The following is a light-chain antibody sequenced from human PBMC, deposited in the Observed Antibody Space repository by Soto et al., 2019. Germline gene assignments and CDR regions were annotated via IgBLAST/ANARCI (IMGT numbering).Light chain of an antibody. V-gene: IGKV1-8*01. CDR2: AAS. J-gene: IGKJ4*01. Sequence: ALRMTQSPSSFSASTGDRVTITCRASQGISSYLAWYQQKPGKAPKLLIYAASTLQSGVPSRFSGSGSGTDFTPTISCLQSEDFATYYCQQYYSYPQLTFGGGTKVEIK. CDR1: QGISSY. CDR3: QQYYSYPQLT.